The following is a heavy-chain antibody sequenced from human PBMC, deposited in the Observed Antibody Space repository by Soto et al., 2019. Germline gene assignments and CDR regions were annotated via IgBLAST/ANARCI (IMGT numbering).Heavy chain of an antibody. J-gene: IGHJ4*02. V-gene: IGHV4-31*03. CDR1: GGSISSGGYY. D-gene: IGHD3-22*01. Sequence: SETLSLTCTVSGGSISSGGYYWSWIRQHPGKGLGWIGYIYYSGSTYYNPSLKSRVTISVDTSKNQFSLKLSSVTAADTAVYYCARDRSYDSSGYCFDYWGQGTLVTVSS. CDR2: IYYSGST. CDR3: ARDRSYDSSGYCFDY.